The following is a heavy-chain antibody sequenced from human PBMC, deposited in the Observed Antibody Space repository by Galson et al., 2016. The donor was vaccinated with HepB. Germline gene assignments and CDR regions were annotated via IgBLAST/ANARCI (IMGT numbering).Heavy chain of an antibody. V-gene: IGHV4-59*02. CDR2: IYYSGDT. Sequence: SETLSLTCTLSGGSVSNYHWSWIRQPPEKGLEWIGYIYYSGDTNYNPSLESRVTISVDTSKNQFSLRLSSVTAADTAVFYVAGGGRGSYYGIVDFWGQGTLVTVSS. CDR1: GGSVSNYH. D-gene: IGHD1-26*01. CDR3: AGGGRGSYYGIVDF. J-gene: IGHJ4*02.